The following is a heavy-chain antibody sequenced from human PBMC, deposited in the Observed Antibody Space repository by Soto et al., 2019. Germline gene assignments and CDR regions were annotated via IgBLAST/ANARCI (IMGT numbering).Heavy chain of an antibody. Sequence: SETLSLTCTVSGGSISSGGYYWSWIRQHPGKGLEWIGYIYYSGSTYYNPSLKSRVTISVDTSKNQFSLKLSSVTAADTAVYYCARGLKMATIYVYGFDPWGQGTLVTVSS. CDR2: IYYSGST. V-gene: IGHV4-31*03. CDR3: ARGLKMATIYVYGFDP. J-gene: IGHJ5*02. CDR1: GGSISSGGYY. D-gene: IGHD5-12*01.